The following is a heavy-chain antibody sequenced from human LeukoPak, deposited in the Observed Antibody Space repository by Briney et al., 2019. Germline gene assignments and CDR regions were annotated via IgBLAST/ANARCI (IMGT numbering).Heavy chain of an antibody. CDR2: IYYSGGT. D-gene: IGHD3-10*01. CDR1: GGSISSYY. CDR3: ARVVVRGVRGNFDY. J-gene: IGHJ4*02. Sequence: SETLSLTCTVSGGSISSYYWSWIRQPPGKGLEWIGYIYYSGGTNYNPSLKSRVTISVDTSKNQFSLKLSSVTAADTAVYYCARVVVRGVRGNFDYWGQGTLVTVSS. V-gene: IGHV4-59*01.